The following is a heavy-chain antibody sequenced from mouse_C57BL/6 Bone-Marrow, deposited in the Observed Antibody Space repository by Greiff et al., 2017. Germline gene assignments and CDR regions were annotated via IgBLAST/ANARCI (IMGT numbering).Heavy chain of an antibody. J-gene: IGHJ1*03. CDR2: IDPSDSYT. D-gene: IGHD2-2*01. CDR3: ARSYGYGRYRYFDV. V-gene: IGHV1-59*01. CDR1: GYTFTSYW. Sequence: QVQLQQSGAELVRPGPSVKLSCKASGYTFTSYWMHWVKQRPGKGLEWIGVIDPSDSYTNYNQKFKGKATLTVDTSSSTAYMQLSILTSEDSAVYYCARSYGYGRYRYFDVWGTGTTVTVSS.